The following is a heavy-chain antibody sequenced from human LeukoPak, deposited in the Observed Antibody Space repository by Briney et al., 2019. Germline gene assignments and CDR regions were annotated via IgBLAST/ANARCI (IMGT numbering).Heavy chain of an antibody. J-gene: IGHJ4*02. CDR2: IKKDGSEK. V-gene: IGHV3-7*01. CDR3: ARDLSGVTGYTYGRGIDY. Sequence: PGGSLRLSCAASGFTFSSYWMSWVRQAPGKGLEWVANIKKDGSEKYYVDSVKGRFTISRDNAKTSLYLQMNSLRAEDTAVYHCARDLSGVTGYTYGRGIDYRGQGTLVTVSS. CDR1: GFTFSSYW. D-gene: IGHD5-18*01.